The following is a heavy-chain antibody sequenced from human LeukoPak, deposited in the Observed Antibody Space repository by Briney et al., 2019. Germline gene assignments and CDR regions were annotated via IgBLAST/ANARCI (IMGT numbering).Heavy chain of an antibody. CDR2: IYYSGST. CDR3: ARLRIAAGYYYGMDV. D-gene: IGHD6-13*01. J-gene: IGHJ6*02. Sequence: SETLSLTCTVSGGSISSYYWSWIRQPPGKGLEWIGYIYYSGSTNYNPSLKSRVTISVDTSKNQFSLKLSSVTAADTAVYYCARLRIAAGYYYGMDVWGQGTTVTVSS. CDR1: GGSISSYY. V-gene: IGHV4-59*08.